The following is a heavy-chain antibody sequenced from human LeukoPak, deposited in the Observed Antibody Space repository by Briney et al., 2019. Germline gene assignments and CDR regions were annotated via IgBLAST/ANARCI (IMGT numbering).Heavy chain of an antibody. D-gene: IGHD3-3*01. J-gene: IGHJ4*02. CDR2: MNHSGGA. Sequence: PSETLSLTCAVYGGSFSGYYWSWIRQPPGEGLEWIGEMNHSGGANYNPSLKSRVTISADTSKSQFSLKLGSVAAAYTAVYYCARVPLRFLEPFDYWGQGTLVTVSS. V-gene: IGHV4-34*01. CDR1: GGSFSGYY. CDR3: ARVPLRFLEPFDY.